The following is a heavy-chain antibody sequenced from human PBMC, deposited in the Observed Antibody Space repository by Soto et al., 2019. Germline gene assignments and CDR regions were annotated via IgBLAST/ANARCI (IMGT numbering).Heavy chain of an antibody. CDR2: ISAYNGNT. V-gene: IGHV1-18*04. CDR1: GYTFTRYG. Sequence: QVQLVQSGAEVKKPGASVKVSCKASGYTFTRYGISWVRQAPGQGLEWMGWISAYNGNTNYAQKLQGRVTMTTDISTSTAYMELRSLRSDDTAVYYCARPGSGSSGWQGYYGMDVWGQGTTVTVSS. J-gene: IGHJ6*02. CDR3: ARPGSGSSGWQGYYGMDV. D-gene: IGHD6-19*01.